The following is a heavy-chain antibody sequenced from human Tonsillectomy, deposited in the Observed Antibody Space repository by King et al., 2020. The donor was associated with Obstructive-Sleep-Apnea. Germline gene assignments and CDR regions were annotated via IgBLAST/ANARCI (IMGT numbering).Heavy chain of an antibody. CDR3: ARTGSDCSSTSCYQLFDY. J-gene: IGHJ4*02. V-gene: IGHV4-4*02. D-gene: IGHD2-2*01. CDR2: IYHSGST. CDR1: GGALSSSNL. Sequence: QLQESGPGLLKPSGTLSLTCAVSGGALSSSNLWGWVRQPPGEGLEGFGEIYHSGSTNYNPSLKSRVTISVDKSTNKFSLKLSSLTAADTAVYYCARTGSDCSSTSCYQLFDYWGQGTLVTVSS.